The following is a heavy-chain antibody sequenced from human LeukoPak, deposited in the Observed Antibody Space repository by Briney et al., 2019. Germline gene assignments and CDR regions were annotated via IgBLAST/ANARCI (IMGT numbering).Heavy chain of an antibody. CDR3: AKQAVIGPHWFDP. D-gene: IGHD4-11*01. V-gene: IGHV3-30*02. CDR1: GFTFSSYG. J-gene: IGHJ5*02. Sequence: GGSLRLSCAASGFTFSSYGMHWVRQAPGKGLEWVAFIRYEETNKYYADSVKGRFTISRDNSKNTLYLQMHSLRGEDTAVYCCAKQAVIGPHWFDPWGQGTLVTVSS. CDR2: IRYEETNK.